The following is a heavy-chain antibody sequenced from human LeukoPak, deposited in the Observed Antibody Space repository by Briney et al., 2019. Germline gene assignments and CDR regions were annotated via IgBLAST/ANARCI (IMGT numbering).Heavy chain of an antibody. J-gene: IGHJ5*02. CDR2: IDHIGRT. CDR3: ARAASPNNWFDP. CDR1: GGSISSSNYY. V-gene: IGHV4-39*07. D-gene: IGHD6-6*01. Sequence: SETLSLTCTVSGGSISSSNYYWGWIRQPPGKGLEWIGEIDHIGRTTYNPSLKSRVTMSVDTSNNQFSLRLNSVTAADTAVYYCARAASPNNWFDPWGQGTLVTVSS.